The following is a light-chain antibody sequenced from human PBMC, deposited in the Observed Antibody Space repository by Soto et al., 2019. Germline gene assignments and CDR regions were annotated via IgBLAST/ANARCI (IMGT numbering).Light chain of an antibody. CDR3: SSYTSSSAYVV. J-gene: IGLJ2*01. CDR1: SSDVGGYNY. CDR2: DVS. V-gene: IGLV2-14*01. Sequence: QSVLTQPASVSGSPGQSITISCTGTSSDVGGYNYVSWYQQHPGKAPKLMIYDVSNRPSGVSNRFSGSKSGNTASLTISGLDAEDEADYYCSSYTSSSAYVVFGGGTKLTV.